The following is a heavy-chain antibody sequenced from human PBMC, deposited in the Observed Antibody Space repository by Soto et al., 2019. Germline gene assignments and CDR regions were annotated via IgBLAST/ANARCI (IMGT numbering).Heavy chain of an antibody. V-gene: IGHV3-21*01. Sequence: GSLRLSCAASGFTFSSYSMNWVRQAPGKGLEWVSSISSSSSYIYYADSVKGRFTISRDNAKNSLYLQMNSLRAEDTAVYYCARGKANTAMVFDYWGQGTLVTVSS. CDR1: GFTFSSYS. CDR3: ARGKANTAMVFDY. J-gene: IGHJ4*02. D-gene: IGHD5-18*01. CDR2: ISSSSSYI.